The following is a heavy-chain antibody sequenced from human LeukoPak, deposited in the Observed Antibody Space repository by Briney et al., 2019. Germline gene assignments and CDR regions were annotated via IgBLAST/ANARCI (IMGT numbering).Heavy chain of an antibody. J-gene: IGHJ5*02. CDR3: TRLAYGDFRFDP. V-gene: IGHV3-73*01. D-gene: IGHD4-17*01. CDR1: GFTSSASA. Sequence: QPGGSLRLSCAASGFTSSASAMHWVRQASGKGLEWVGRIKTKVDSYATAYAASVKGRFIISRDDSKNTAYLQMNSLKTEDTAMYFCTRLAYGDFRFDPWGQGTLVTVSS. CDR2: IKTKVDSYAT.